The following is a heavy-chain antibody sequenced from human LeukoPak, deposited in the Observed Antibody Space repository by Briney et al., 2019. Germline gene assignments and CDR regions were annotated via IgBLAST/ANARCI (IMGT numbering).Heavy chain of an antibody. Sequence: SETLSLTCAVYGGSFSGYYWSWIRQPPGKRLEGIGEINHSGSTNYNPSLKSRVTISVDTSKNQFSLTLSSVTAADTAVYYCAFVGPPRAVIRGMDVWGQGTTVTVSS. V-gene: IGHV4-34*01. CDR2: INHSGST. CDR1: GGSFSGYY. J-gene: IGHJ6*02. D-gene: IGHD2-21*01. CDR3: AFVGPPRAVIRGMDV.